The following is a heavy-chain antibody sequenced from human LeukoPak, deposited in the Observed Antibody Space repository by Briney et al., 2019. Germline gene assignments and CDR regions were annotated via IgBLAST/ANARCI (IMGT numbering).Heavy chain of an antibody. D-gene: IGHD2-2*01. CDR2: INHSGST. V-gene: IGHV4-38-2*01. J-gene: IGHJ5*02. Sequence: PSETLSLTCAVSGYSISSGYYWGWIRQPPGKGLEWIGIINHSGSTYYNWSLKSRITISVDTSKNQFSLKLSSVTAADTAVYHCAKARGCTSCQNWFDPWGQGTLVTVSS. CDR3: AKARGCTSCQNWFDP. CDR1: GYSISSGYY.